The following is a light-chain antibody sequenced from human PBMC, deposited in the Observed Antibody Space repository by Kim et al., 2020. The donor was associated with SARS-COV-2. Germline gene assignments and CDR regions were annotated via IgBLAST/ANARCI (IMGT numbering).Light chain of an antibody. V-gene: IGLV3-1*01. CDR2: QDS. J-gene: IGLJ3*02. Sequence: SYELTQPPSVSVSPGQTASITCSGDKLGDKYASWYQQKPGQSPVLVLYQDSKRPSGIPERFSGSNSGNTATLTISGTQAMDEADYYCQAWDISIWVFSGGTQLTVL. CDR3: QAWDISIWV. CDR1: KLGDKY.